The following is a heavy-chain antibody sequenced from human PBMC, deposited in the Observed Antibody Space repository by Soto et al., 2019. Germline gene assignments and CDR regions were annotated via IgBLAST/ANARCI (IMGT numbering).Heavy chain of an antibody. CDR2: IWYDGSEK. CDR3: ARHSSINYYDSSGYYGSLDY. V-gene: IGHV3-33*01. Sequence: QLQLVESGGGVVQPGRSLRLSCTASGFTFMTYGMHWVRQAPGEGLEWVAVIWYDGSEKYYADSVKGRFTISRDNSKNTIYLQMNSLRAEDTAMYYCARHSSINYYDSSGYYGSLDYWGQGTLVTVSS. D-gene: IGHD3-22*01. CDR1: GFTFMTYG. J-gene: IGHJ4*02.